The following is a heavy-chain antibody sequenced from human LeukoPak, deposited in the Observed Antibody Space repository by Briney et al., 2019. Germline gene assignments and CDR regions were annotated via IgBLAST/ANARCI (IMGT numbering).Heavy chain of an antibody. CDR3: ARGNRYYDFWSGRSFNWFDP. CDR2: IGTAGDT. V-gene: IGHV3-13*01. J-gene: IGHJ5*02. Sequence: GGSLILSCAASGFTFSSYDMHWVRQATGKGLEWVSAIGTAGDTYYPGSVKGRFTISRENAKNSLYLQMNSLRAGDTAVYYCARGNRYYDFWSGRSFNWFDPWGQGTLVTVSS. D-gene: IGHD3-3*01. CDR1: GFTFSSYD.